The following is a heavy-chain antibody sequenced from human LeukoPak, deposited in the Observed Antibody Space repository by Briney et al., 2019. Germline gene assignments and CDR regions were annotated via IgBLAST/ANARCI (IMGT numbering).Heavy chain of an antibody. CDR1: GDSFSSSSSS. Sequence: PSETLSLTCTVSGDSFSSSSSSWGWIRQPPEKGLEWNGNVYHSGSTYYNPSLMSRSTISVDTSKKQFSLKLSSATAAETAVYYCVRLYDSGGLYFYYYMDVWGKGTTVTVSS. V-gene: IGHV4-39*01. D-gene: IGHD3-22*01. J-gene: IGHJ6*03. CDR2: VYHSGST. CDR3: VRLYDSGGLYFYYYMDV.